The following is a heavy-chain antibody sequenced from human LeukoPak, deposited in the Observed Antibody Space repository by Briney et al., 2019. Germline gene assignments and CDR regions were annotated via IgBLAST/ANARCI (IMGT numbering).Heavy chain of an antibody. D-gene: IGHD3-10*01. CDR1: GGSISSSSYY. CDR2: IYYSGST. J-gene: IGHJ4*02. CDR3: ARVWRELLWFGESPPYYFDY. Sequence: SETLSLTCTVSGGSISSSSYYWGWICQPPGKGLEWIGSIYYSGSTYYNPSLKSRVTISVDTSKNQFSLKLSSVTAADTAVYYCARVWRELLWFGESPPYYFDYWGQGTLVTVSS. V-gene: IGHV4-39*07.